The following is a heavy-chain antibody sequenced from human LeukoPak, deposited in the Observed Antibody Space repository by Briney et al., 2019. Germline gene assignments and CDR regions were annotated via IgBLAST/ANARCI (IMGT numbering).Heavy chain of an antibody. Sequence: GESLKISCKGSGYTFTAYWIAWVRPMPGKGLEWMGIIYPRDSDTRYIPSFQGQVTISADKSISTAYLQWSSLKASDTAVYYCARQDGSGIYYFDSWGQGTLVTVSS. CDR1: GYTFTAYW. CDR2: IYPRDSDT. D-gene: IGHD3-10*01. CDR3: ARQDGSGIYYFDS. V-gene: IGHV5-51*01. J-gene: IGHJ4*02.